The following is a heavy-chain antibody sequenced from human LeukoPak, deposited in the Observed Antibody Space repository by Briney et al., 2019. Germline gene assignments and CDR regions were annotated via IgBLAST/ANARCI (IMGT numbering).Heavy chain of an antibody. D-gene: IGHD3-9*01. Sequence: SETLSLTCTVSGGSISSSSYYWGWIRQPPGKGLEWIGSVYYSGSTYYNPSLKSRVTMSVDTSKNQFSLKLSSVTAADTAVYYCARTAIYYDILTGYYSPYFDYWGQGTLVTVSS. J-gene: IGHJ4*02. CDR3: ARTAIYYDILTGYYSPYFDY. CDR2: VYYSGST. CDR1: GGSISSSSYY. V-gene: IGHV4-39*07.